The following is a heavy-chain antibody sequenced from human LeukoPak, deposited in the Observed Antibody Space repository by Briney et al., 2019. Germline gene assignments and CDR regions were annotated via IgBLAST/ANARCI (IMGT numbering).Heavy chain of an antibody. CDR3: AKWGDYDVLTGYYVSDY. D-gene: IGHD3-9*01. V-gene: IGHV3-23*01. CDR2: ITVSVGNT. J-gene: IGHJ4*02. Sequence: GRSLRLSCAASGFTFSNSAMSWVRQAPGKGLEWVSAITVSVGNTYYADSVKGLFTISRDNSKNTVFLQMNSLRAEDTAVYYCAKWGDYDVLTGYYVSDYWGQGTLVTVSS. CDR1: GFTFSNSA.